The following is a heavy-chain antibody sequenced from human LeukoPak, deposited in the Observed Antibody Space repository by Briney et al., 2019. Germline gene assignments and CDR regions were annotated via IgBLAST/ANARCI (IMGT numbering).Heavy chain of an antibody. J-gene: IGHJ3*02. D-gene: IGHD3-3*01. CDR1: GFTVSSNY. Sequence: GGSQRLSCAASGFTVSSNYMSWVRQAPGKGLEWVSVIYSGGSTYYADSVKGRFTISRDNSKNTLYLQMNSLRAEDTAVYYCARWGSRFGVVIKDAFDIWGQGTMVTVSS. V-gene: IGHV3-53*01. CDR3: ARWGSRFGVVIKDAFDI. CDR2: IYSGGST.